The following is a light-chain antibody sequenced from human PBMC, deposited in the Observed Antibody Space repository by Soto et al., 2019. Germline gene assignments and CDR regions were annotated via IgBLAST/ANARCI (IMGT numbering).Light chain of an antibody. Sequence: DIQMPQSPSSLYASVGDRVTITCRASQSISNYLNWYQQKPGNAPNLLIYAAYTLQSGVASRFSGSGSGTYFTLTISSLRAEEFATDHCQQSDSSPSTLGQGTKV. V-gene: IGKV1-39*01. J-gene: IGKJ1*01. CDR2: AAY. CDR3: QQSDSSPST. CDR1: QSISNY.